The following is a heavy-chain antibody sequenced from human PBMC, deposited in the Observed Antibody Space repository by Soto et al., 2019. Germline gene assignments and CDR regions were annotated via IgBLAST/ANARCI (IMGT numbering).Heavy chain of an antibody. CDR2: ISYDGINK. Sequence: KGLEWVAVISYDGINKDYADSVKARFTISTDNSKNPLYLQMNSLRAEDTAVYYCFFFQAEDGIRDTVPVSAFLLNRSSDL. J-gene: IGHJ2*01. V-gene: IGHV3-33*01. D-gene: IGHD2-15*01. CDR3: FFFQAEDGIRDTVPVSAFLLNRSSDL.